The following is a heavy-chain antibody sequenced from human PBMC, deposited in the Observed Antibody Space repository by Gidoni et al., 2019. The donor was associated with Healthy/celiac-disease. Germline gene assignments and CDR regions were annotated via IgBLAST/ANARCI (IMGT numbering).Heavy chain of an antibody. D-gene: IGHD6-19*01. J-gene: IGHJ5*02. CDR3: ARDLPFIAVADVNWFDP. CDR1: GYSISGGYY. Sequence: QVQLQESGPGLVKPSETLSLTCTVSGYSISGGYYWGWIRQPPGKGLEWIGSIYHSGSTYYNPSLKSRVTISVDTSKNQFSLKLSSVTAADTAVYYCARDLPFIAVADVNWFDPWGQGTLVTVSS. CDR2: IYHSGST. V-gene: IGHV4-38-2*02.